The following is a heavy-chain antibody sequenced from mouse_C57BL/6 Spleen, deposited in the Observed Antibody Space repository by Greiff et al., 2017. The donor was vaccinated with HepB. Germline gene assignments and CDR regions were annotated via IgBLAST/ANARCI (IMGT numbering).Heavy chain of an antibody. D-gene: IGHD1-1*01. J-gene: IGHJ4*01. CDR2: IDPNSGGT. Sequence: QVQLQQPGAELVKPGASVKLSCKASGYTFTSYWMHWVKQRPGRGLEWIGRIDPNSGGTKYNEKFKSKATLTVDKPSSTAYMQLSSLTSEDSAFYYCARRNYVRAMDYWGQGTSVTVSS. CDR3: ARRNYVRAMDY. V-gene: IGHV1-72*01. CDR1: GYTFTSYW.